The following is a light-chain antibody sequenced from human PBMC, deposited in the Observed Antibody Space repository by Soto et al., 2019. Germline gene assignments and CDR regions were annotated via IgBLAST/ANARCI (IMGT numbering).Light chain of an antibody. CDR3: QQYYNVPIT. CDR2: AAS. V-gene: IGKV1-27*01. Sequence: DIQMTQSPCSLTASVGDRVTITCRASQGISNYLAWYQQKPGKVPKLLIYAASTLQSGVPSRFSGSGSGTDFTFTISSLQSEDIATYYCQQYYNVPITFGQGRRLEIK. CDR1: QGISNY. J-gene: IGKJ5*01.